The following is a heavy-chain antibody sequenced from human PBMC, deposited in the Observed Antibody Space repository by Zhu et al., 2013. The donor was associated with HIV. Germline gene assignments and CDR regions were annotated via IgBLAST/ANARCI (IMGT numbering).Heavy chain of an antibody. CDR2: IIPIFGTA. D-gene: IGHD2-21*02. Sequence: QVQLVQSGAEVKKPGSSVKVSCKASGGTFSSYAISWVRQAPGQGLEWMGGIIPIFGTANYAQKFQGRVTITADESTSTAYMELSSLRSEDTAVYYCARSYVYGGNSYYYYGMDVWGPRDHGHRLL. J-gene: IGHJ6*01. CDR3: ARSYVYGGNSYYYYGMDV. V-gene: IGHV1-69*12. CDR1: GGTFSSYA.